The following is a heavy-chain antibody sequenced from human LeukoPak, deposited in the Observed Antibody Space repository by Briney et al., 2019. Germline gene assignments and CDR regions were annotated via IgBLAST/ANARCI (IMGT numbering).Heavy chain of an antibody. Sequence: ASETLSLTCTVSGGSISSYYWSWIRQPPGKGLEWIAYIYFSGSSTYNPSLKSRVTISVDTSKNQFSLKLSSVTAADTAVYYCAREGGDAFDIWGQGTMVTVSS. CDR3: AREGGDAFDI. D-gene: IGHD1-26*01. CDR2: IYFSGSS. CDR1: GGSISSYY. V-gene: IGHV4-59*01. J-gene: IGHJ3*02.